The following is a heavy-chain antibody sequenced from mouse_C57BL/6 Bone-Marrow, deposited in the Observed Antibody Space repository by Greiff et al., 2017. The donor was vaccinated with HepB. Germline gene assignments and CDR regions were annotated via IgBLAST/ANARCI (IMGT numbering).Heavy chain of an antibody. D-gene: IGHD1-1*01. Sequence: VQLQQPGAELVRPGTSVKLSCKASGYTFTSYWMHWVKQRPGQGLEWIGVIDPSDSYTNYNQKFKGKATLTVDTSSSTAYMQLSSLTSEDSAVSYCARSIGTTGVDYWGQGTTLTVSS. V-gene: IGHV1-59*01. CDR1: GYTFTSYW. CDR2: IDPSDSYT. J-gene: IGHJ2*01. CDR3: ARSIGTTGVDY.